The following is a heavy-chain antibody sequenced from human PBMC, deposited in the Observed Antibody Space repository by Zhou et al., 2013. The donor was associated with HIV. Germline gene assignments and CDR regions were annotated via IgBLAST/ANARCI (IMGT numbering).Heavy chain of an antibody. J-gene: IGHJ4*02. CDR3: ARVAGDTKNVVATIGGGFDY. D-gene: IGHD5-12*01. CDR1: GYSFSDYY. V-gene: IGHV1-2*02. Sequence: QVQLVQSGAEVKMPGASVKVSCKASGYSFSDYYIHWVRQAPGQGPEWMGWINPNSGGTSYAQKFQGRVTMTTDTSISTAYMDLSRLRSDDTAVYYCARVAGDTKNVVATIGGGFDYWGQGTLVTVSS. CDR2: INPNSGGT.